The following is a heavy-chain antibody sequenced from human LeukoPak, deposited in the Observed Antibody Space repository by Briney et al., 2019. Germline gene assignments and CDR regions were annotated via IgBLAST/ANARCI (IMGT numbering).Heavy chain of an antibody. D-gene: IGHD6-13*01. Sequence: GGSLRLSCAASGFPFSSHGMSWLRQVPGKGLECVAVINGGGSFSAYTDSVRGRFTISRDNSKNTLYLQMNSLRAEDTAVYYCAKTRPLDSSSWSHGDYWGQGPLVTVSS. V-gene: IGHV3-23*01. CDR2: INGGGSFS. J-gene: IGHJ4*02. CDR1: GFPFSSHG. CDR3: AKTRPLDSSSWSHGDY.